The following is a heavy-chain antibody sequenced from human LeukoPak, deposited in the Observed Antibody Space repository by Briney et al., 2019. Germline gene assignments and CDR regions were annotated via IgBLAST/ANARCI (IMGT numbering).Heavy chain of an antibody. Sequence: SETLSLTCAVHGGSFSGYYWGWIRQPPGKGLEWIGEINRGGDTNYNPFLKSRATISIDTSRNYFSLKLSSMTAADTAVCYCARGRGTGSYFHDWGQGTLVTVSS. CDR1: GGSFSGYY. D-gene: IGHD3/OR15-3a*01. V-gene: IGHV4-34*01. CDR3: ARGRGTGSYFHD. CDR2: INRGGDT. J-gene: IGHJ4*02.